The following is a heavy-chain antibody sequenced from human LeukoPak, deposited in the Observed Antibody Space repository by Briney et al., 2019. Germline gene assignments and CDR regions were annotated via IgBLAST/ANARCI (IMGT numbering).Heavy chain of an antibody. CDR3: ARVYSSSWRVFTNYYYYYMDV. Sequence: GASVKVSCKASGYTFTSYYMHWVRQAPGQGLEWMGIINPSGGSTSYAQKFQGRVTMTTDTSTSTAYMELRSLRSDDTAVYYCARVYSSSWRVFTNYYYYYMDVWGKGTTVTVSS. D-gene: IGHD6-13*01. V-gene: IGHV1-46*01. J-gene: IGHJ6*03. CDR1: GYTFTSYY. CDR2: INPSGGST.